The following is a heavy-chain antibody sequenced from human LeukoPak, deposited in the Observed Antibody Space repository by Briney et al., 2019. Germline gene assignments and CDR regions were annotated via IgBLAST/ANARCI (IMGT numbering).Heavy chain of an antibody. Sequence: GRSLRLSCEASGFTFSNYGMHWVRQAPGKGLEWVAVISYDGSKTYYADSVKGRFTISRDNSKNTLYLQMDSLRAEDTAMYYCARKDYYDSSGYGHWGQGTLVTVSS. J-gene: IGHJ4*02. CDR3: ARKDYYDSSGYGH. CDR2: ISYDGSKT. CDR1: GFTFSNYG. D-gene: IGHD3-22*01. V-gene: IGHV3-30*03.